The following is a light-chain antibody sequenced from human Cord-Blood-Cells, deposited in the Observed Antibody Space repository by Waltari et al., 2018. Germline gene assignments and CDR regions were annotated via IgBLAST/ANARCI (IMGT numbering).Light chain of an antibody. CDR2: EVS. J-gene: IGLJ2*01. CDR1: SSDVGGYNY. V-gene: IGLV2-8*01. Sequence: QSALTQPPSASGSPGQSVTISCTGTSSDVGGYNYVSWYQQNPGNAPKLMIYEVSKRPSVVPDRFSGSKSGNTSSLTVSGLQAEDEADYYCSSYAGSNNLVFGGGTKLTVL. CDR3: SSYAGSNNLV.